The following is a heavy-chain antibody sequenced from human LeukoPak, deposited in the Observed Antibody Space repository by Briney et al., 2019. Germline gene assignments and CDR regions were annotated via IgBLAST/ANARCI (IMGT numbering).Heavy chain of an antibody. Sequence: GGSLRLSCAASGFTFSNAWMSWVRQAPGKGLEWVAFIRYDGSNKYYADSVKGRFTISRDNSKNTLYLQMNSLRAEDTAVYYCAKGRYSYGRSPITYAFDIWGQGTMVTVSS. J-gene: IGHJ3*02. CDR1: GFTFSNAW. V-gene: IGHV3-30*02. CDR2: IRYDGSNK. D-gene: IGHD5-18*01. CDR3: AKGRYSYGRSPITYAFDI.